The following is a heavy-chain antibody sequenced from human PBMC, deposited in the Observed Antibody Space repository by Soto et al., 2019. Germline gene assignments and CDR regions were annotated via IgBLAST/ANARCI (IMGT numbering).Heavy chain of an antibody. V-gene: IGHV3-30-3*01. CDR3: ARGGRGYSSSSHY. CDR1: GFTFSSYA. D-gene: IGHD6-13*01. Sequence: QVQLVESGGGVVQPGRSLRLSCAASGFTFSSYAMHWVRQAPGKGLEWVAVISYDGSNKYYADSVKGRFTISRDNSKNTLYLQMNSLRAEDTAVYYCARGGRGYSSSSHYWGQGTLVTVSS. CDR2: ISYDGSNK. J-gene: IGHJ4*02.